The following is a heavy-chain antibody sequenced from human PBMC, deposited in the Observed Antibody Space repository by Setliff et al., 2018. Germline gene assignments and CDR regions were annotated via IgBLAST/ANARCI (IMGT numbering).Heavy chain of an antibody. Sequence: ASVKVSCKTSGYNFRNYGISWVRQVPGQGLEWMGWISGYKSNPNYLQKMQGRLTMTTDTSTSTAYMELRSLRSDDTAIYYCARVSLPAAIVRFDSWGQGTLVTVSS. CDR1: GYNFRNYG. J-gene: IGHJ4*02. CDR3: ARVSLPAAIVRFDS. V-gene: IGHV1-18*04. D-gene: IGHD2-2*01. CDR2: ISGYKSNP.